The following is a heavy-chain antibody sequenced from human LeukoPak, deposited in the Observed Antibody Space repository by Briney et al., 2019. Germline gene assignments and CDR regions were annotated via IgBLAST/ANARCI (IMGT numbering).Heavy chain of an antibody. V-gene: IGHV3-66*01. D-gene: IGHD3-3*01. CDR1: GFTFSDYY. CDR2: IYSGGST. CDR3: AKVNYDFWSGYSHHDY. J-gene: IGHJ4*02. Sequence: GGPLRLSCAASGFTFSDYYMSWIRQAPGKGLEWVSVIYSGGSTYYADSVKGRFTISRDNSKNTLYLQMNSLRAEDTAVYYCAKVNYDFWSGYSHHDYWGQGTLVTVSS.